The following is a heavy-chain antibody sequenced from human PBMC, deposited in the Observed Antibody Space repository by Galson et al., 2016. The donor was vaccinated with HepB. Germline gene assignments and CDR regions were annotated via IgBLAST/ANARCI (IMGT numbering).Heavy chain of an antibody. CDR1: DGLISDRNHY. V-gene: IGHV4-39*01. J-gene: IGHJ1*01. D-gene: IGHD6-19*01. CDR3: ARVGSGIAEYFQD. Sequence: ETLSLTCSVPDGLISDRNHYWAWIRQPPGEGLDWLASIYYSGTAYYNQSLQNRLTISVDTSKNQFSLKLSSVTAADTAVYYCARVGSGIAEYFQDWGQGTLAIVSS. CDR2: IYYSGTA.